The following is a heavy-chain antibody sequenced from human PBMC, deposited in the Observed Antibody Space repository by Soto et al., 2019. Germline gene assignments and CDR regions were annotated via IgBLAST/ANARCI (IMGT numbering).Heavy chain of an antibody. CDR2: INPHGGST. CDR1: RDTFTSYY. D-gene: IGHD1-26*01. J-gene: IGHJ5*02. CDR3: ARSSGANFGIIIEGTNWFAP. V-gene: IGHV1-46*01. Sequence: ASVKVSCKAPRDTFTSYYINWVRQAPGQGLVWMGVINPHGGSTAYAQKFKGRVTLTRDTSASTVYMEVSSLTSEDTAMYYCARSSGANFGIIIEGTNWFAPWGQGTLVTVSS.